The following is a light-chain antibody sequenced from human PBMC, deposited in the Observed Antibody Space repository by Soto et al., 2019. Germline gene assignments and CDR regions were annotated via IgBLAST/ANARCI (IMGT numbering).Light chain of an antibody. CDR3: TTYKSSSTAYV. Sequence: QSVLTQAASVSGSPGQSISISCTGTSSDVGTYNYVSWYQQHPDKAPKLIIYEVNNRPSGVSNRFSGSKSGNTAPLTISGLQAEGYVAHYCTTYKSSSTAYVLGTEPKVTVL. J-gene: IGLJ1*01. CDR2: EVN. CDR1: SSDVGTYNY. V-gene: IGLV2-14*01.